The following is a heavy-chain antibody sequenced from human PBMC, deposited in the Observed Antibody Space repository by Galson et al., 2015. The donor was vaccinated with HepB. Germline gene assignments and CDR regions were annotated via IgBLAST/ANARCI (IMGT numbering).Heavy chain of an antibody. J-gene: IGHJ4*02. V-gene: IGHV3-21*01. CDR1: GFTFNTYT. D-gene: IGHD3-10*01. Sequence: SLRLSCAASGFTFNTYTLHWVRQAPGKGLEWVSSISGSGTYINYADSVKGRFTVSRDNAKNSVYLQMNSLRVEDTAIYYCARGLFWFRENYFDYWGQGTLVTVSS. CDR3: ARGLFWFRENYFDY. CDR2: ISGSGTYI.